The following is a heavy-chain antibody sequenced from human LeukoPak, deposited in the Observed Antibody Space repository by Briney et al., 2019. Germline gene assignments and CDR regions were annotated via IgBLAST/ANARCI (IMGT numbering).Heavy chain of an antibody. Sequence: GGSLRLSCATSGFSFSVHGMHWVRQAPGKGLEGVAGVANDGSRTHYADSVKGRFTISRDNSKNTLSLQMNSLGAQDTAVYYCARDRDSYRLDYWGQGTLVTVSS. CDR2: VANDGSRT. V-gene: IGHV3-30*03. J-gene: IGHJ4*02. CDR1: GFSFSVHG. CDR3: ARDRDSYRLDY. D-gene: IGHD3-16*02.